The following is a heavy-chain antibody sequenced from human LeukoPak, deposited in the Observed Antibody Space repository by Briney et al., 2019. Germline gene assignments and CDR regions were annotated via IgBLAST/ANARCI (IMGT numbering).Heavy chain of an antibody. CDR3: ARGGGATLAADYCYGMDV. D-gene: IGHD1-26*01. CDR2: ISAYNGNT. V-gene: IGHV1-18*01. J-gene: IGHJ6*02. CDR1: GYTFTSYG. Sequence: ASVKVSCKASGYTFTSYGISWVRQAPGQGLEWMGWISAYNGNTNYAQKLQGRATMTTDTSTSTAYMELRSLRSDDTAVYYCARGGGATLAADYCYGMDVWGQGTTVTVSS.